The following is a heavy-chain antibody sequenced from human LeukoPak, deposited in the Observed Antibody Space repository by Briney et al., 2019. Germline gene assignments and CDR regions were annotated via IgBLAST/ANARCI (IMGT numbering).Heavy chain of an antibody. J-gene: IGHJ6*03. Sequence: AGGSLRLSCAASGFTFSSYEMNWVRQAPGKGLEWVSYISSSGSTIYYADSVKGRFTISRDNAKNSLYLQMNSLRAEDTAVYYCARDRGSYYYYMDVWGKGTTVTVPS. CDR2: ISSSGSTI. CDR3: ARDRGSYYYYMDV. CDR1: GFTFSSYE. V-gene: IGHV3-48*03. D-gene: IGHD1-26*01.